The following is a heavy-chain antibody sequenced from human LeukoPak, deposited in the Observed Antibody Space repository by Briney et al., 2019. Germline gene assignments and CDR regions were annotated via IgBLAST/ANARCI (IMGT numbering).Heavy chain of an antibody. J-gene: IGHJ5*02. V-gene: IGHV3-66*01. CDR1: GFTVSSND. CDR2: IYSGGST. D-gene: IGHD2-2*02. CDR3: ARVYASSNWFDP. Sequence: GGSLRLACAASGFTVSSNDMSWVRQAPGKGLEWVSVIYSGGSTYYADSVKGRFTISRDNSKNTLYLQMNSLRAEDTAVYYCARVYASSNWFDPWGQGTLFTVSS.